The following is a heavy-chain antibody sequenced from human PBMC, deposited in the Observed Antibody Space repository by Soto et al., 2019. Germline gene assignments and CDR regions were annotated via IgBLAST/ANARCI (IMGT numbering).Heavy chain of an antibody. CDR3: ARPLYYYDSSGYSSRGAFDI. J-gene: IGHJ3*02. CDR2: IDPSDSYT. V-gene: IGHV5-10-1*01. Sequence: PGESLKISCKGSGYSFTSYWISWVRQMPGKGLEWMGRIDPSDSYTNYSPSFQGHVTISADKSISTAYLQWSSLKASDTAMYYCARPLYYYDSSGYSSRGAFDIWGQGTTVTVSS. CDR1: GYSFTSYW. D-gene: IGHD3-22*01.